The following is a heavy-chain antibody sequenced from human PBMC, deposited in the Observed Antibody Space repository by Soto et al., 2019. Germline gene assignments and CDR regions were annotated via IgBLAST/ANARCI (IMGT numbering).Heavy chain of an antibody. D-gene: IGHD3-9*01. CDR2: IIPLFGTA. Sequence: QVQLVQSGAEVKKPGSSVKVSCKASGGTFSSYAISWVRQAPGQGLEWMGGIIPLFGTANYAQKFQGRVTITADESTSTAYMELSSLRSEDTAVYYCARGSPYDILTGYPPWWYYYYGMDVWGQGTTVTVSS. CDR3: ARGSPYDILTGYPPWWYYYYGMDV. CDR1: GGTFSSYA. J-gene: IGHJ6*02. V-gene: IGHV1-69*01.